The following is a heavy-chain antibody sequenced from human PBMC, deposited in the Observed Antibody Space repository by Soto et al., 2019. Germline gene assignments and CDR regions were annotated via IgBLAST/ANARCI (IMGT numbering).Heavy chain of an antibody. Sequence: GASVKVSCKASGYTFTGYYMHWVRQSPGQGLEWMGWINPNSGGTNYAQKFQGWVTMTRDTSISTAYMELSRLRSDDTAVYYCARDVDPLMITFGGDLPSFRETYGMDVWGQGTTVTVSS. D-gene: IGHD3-16*01. CDR3: ARDVDPLMITFGGDLPSFRETYGMDV. J-gene: IGHJ6*02. CDR1: GYTFTGYY. CDR2: INPNSGGT. V-gene: IGHV1-2*04.